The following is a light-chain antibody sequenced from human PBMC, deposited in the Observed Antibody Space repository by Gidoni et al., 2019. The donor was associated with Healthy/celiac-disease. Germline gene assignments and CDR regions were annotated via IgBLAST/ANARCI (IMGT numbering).Light chain of an antibody. CDR3: QSYDSSLSGSKV. CDR1: SSNIGAGSD. V-gene: IGLV1-40*01. J-gene: IGLJ2*01. Sequence: QSVLTHPPSVSGAQGTGVTISCTGSSSNIGAGSDVHWYQQLPGTAPKLLIYGNSNRPSGVPDRFSGSKSGTSASLAITGLQAEDEADYYCQSYDSSLSGSKVFGGGTKLTVL. CDR2: GNS.